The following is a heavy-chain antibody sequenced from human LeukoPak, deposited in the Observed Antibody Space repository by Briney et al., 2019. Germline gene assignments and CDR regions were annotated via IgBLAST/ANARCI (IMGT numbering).Heavy chain of an antibody. Sequence: PGGSLRLSCAASGFTFSSYWMSWVRQAPGKGLEWVANIKQDGSEKYYVDSVKGRFTISRDNAKNSLYLQMNSLRAEDTAVYYCASEIGGDIVVVPAAFDIWGQGSMVTVSS. CDR1: GFTFSSYW. CDR3: ASEIGGDIVVVPAAFDI. V-gene: IGHV3-7*01. D-gene: IGHD2-2*01. J-gene: IGHJ3*02. CDR2: IKQDGSEK.